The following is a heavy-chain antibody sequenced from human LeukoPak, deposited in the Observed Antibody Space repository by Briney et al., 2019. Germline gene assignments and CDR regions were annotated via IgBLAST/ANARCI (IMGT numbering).Heavy chain of an antibody. J-gene: IGHJ6*03. V-gene: IGHV1-18*01. Sequence: GASVKVSCKASGYTFTDYGINWVRQAPGQGLEWMGWISTYNGNTNYAQKLQGRVTMTTDTSTSTAYMELRSLRSDDTAVYHCATCSSTSCYVLNYYYMDVWGKGTTVTVSS. CDR1: GYTFTDYG. CDR2: ISTYNGNT. D-gene: IGHD2-2*01. CDR3: ATCSSTSCYVLNYYYMDV.